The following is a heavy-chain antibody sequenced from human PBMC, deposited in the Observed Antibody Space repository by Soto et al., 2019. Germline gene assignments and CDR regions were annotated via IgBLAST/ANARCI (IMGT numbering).Heavy chain of an antibody. J-gene: IGHJ4*02. Sequence: PSETLSLTCTVSGGSISSYYWSWIRQPPGKGLGWIGYIYYSGSTNYNPSLKSRVTISVDTSKNQFSLKLSSVTAADTAVYYCARIRYSSSSPYFDYWGQGTLVTVSS. CDR2: IYYSGST. CDR3: ARIRYSSSSPYFDY. D-gene: IGHD6-6*01. V-gene: IGHV4-59*01. CDR1: GGSISSYY.